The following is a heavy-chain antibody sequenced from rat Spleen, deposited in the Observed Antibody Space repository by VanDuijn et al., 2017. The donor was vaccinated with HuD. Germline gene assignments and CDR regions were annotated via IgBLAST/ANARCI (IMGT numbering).Heavy chain of an antibody. Sequence: EVQLVESGGGLVQPGRSLKFSCAASGFTFSDYAMAWVRQAPGKGLEWFASITNTGRSTFYPDSVKGRFTISRDNAKSTLYLQMDSLRSEDTATYYCATSPYYWYFDFWGPGTMVTVSS. V-gene: IGHV5-17*01. J-gene: IGHJ1*01. CDR2: ITNTGRST. CDR1: GFTFSDYA. CDR3: ATSPYYWYFDF. D-gene: IGHD1-12*01.